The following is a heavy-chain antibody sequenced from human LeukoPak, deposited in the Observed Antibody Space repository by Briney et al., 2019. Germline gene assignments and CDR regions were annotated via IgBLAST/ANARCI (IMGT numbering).Heavy chain of an antibody. CDR2: ISSSGSTI. J-gene: IGHJ4*02. CDR3: AKGKVREFDY. V-gene: IGHV3-48*03. CDR1: GFTFSSYE. Sequence: PGGSLRLSCAASGFTFSSYEMNWVRQAPGKGLEWVSYISSSGSTIYYADSVKGRFTISRDNSKNTLSLQMNSLRAEDTAVYYCAKGKVREFDYWGQGTLVTVSS.